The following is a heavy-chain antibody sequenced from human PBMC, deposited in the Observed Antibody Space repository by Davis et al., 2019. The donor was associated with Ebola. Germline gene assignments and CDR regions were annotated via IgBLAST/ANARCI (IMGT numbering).Heavy chain of an antibody. V-gene: IGHV4-61*08. J-gene: IGHJ4*02. D-gene: IGHD6-13*01. Sequence: MPSETLSLTCTVSGGSISSGGYYWSWIRQPPGKGLEWIGYIYYSGSTNYNPSLKSRVTISVDTSKNQFSLKLSSVTAADTAVYYCARAWFSSSPDFDYWGQGTLVTVSS. CDR1: GGSISSGGYY. CDR3: ARAWFSSSPDFDY. CDR2: IYYSGST.